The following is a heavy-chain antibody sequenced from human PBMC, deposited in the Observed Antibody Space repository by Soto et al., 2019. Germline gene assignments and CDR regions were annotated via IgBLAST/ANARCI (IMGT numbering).Heavy chain of an antibody. CDR2: MYTSGST. J-gene: IGHJ4*02. CDR3: AREAVTTTFDY. V-gene: IGHV4-4*07. Sequence: SETLSLTCSVSGVSIRDYYWSWIRQPAGKGLEWIGRMYTSGSTKYNPSLKSRVSMSVDTSKNQFSLKLSSVTAADTAVYYCAREAVTTTFDYWGQGTLVTVSS. CDR1: GVSIRDYY. D-gene: IGHD4-17*01.